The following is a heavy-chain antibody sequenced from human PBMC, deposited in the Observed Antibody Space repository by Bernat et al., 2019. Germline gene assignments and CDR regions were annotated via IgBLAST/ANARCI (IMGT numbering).Heavy chain of an antibody. CDR1: GYSFTSYW. Sequence: EVQLVQSGAEVKKPGESLKISCKGSGYSFTSYWIGWVRQMPGKGLEWMGIIYPGDSDTRYSPSFQGTVTSSADKSISTAYRQRSSLKASDTAMYYCARVAVVVGATAHDAFDIWGQGTMVTVSS. J-gene: IGHJ3*02. CDR3: ARVAVVVGATAHDAFDI. D-gene: IGHD1-26*01. V-gene: IGHV5-51*03. CDR2: IYPGDSDT.